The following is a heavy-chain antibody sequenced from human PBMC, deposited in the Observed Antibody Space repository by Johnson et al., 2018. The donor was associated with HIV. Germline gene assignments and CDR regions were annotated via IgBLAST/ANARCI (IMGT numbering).Heavy chain of an antibody. Sequence: VQVVESGGGLVQPGGSLRLACATSGFSFSSYAMSWVRQAPGKGLEWVSGISGTGASTYYADSVKGRFTISRDKSENTVYLQMNSLRAEDTAIYYCAKDMNNFWSGYPNDAFDIWGQGTMVTVSS. V-gene: IGHV3-23*04. CDR1: GFSFSSYA. J-gene: IGHJ3*02. D-gene: IGHD3-3*01. CDR2: ISGTGAST. CDR3: AKDMNNFWSGYPNDAFDI.